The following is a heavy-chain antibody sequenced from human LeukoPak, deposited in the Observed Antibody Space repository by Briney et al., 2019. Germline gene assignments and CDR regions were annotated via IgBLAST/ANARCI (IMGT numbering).Heavy chain of an antibody. D-gene: IGHD4-17*01. CDR1: GSTFTFYA. CDR2: ISGSGGST. CDR3: AKWNGDLYYYYYMDV. J-gene: IGHJ6*03. V-gene: IGHV3-23*01. Sequence: GGSLRLSCAASGSTFTFYAMSWVRQAPGKGLEWVSVISGSGGSTYYADSVKGRFTISRDNSKNTLYLQMDSLRAEDTAVYYCAKWNGDLYYYYYMDVWGKGTTVTVSS.